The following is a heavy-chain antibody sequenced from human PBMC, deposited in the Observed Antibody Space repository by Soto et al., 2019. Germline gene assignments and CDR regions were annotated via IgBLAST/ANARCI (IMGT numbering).Heavy chain of an antibody. CDR1: GFTFIDAW. CDR3: STDRQYSPLDS. J-gene: IGHJ4*02. V-gene: IGHV3-15*01. D-gene: IGHD5-18*01. CDR2: IKSKAGGETT. Sequence: EVHLVESGGDLVKPGGSLRLSCAASGFTFIDAWMSWVRQPPGKGLEWVGRIKSKAGGETTDYAAPVKGRFTISRDDSKNTLYLQMNSLNTEHTAVYYCSTDRQYSPLDSWGQGTLVTVSS.